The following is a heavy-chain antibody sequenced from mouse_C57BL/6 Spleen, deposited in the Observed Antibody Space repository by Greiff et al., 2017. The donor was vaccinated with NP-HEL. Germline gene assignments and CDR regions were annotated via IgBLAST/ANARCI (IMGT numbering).Heavy chain of an antibody. CDR2: INPGSGGT. CDR1: GYAFTNYL. V-gene: IGHV1-54*01. CDR3: ARRELGRAMDY. Sequence: VQLQQSGAELVRPGTSVKVSCKASGYAFTNYLIEWVKQRPGQGLEWIGVINPGSGGTNYNEKFKGKATLTADKSSSTAYRQLSSLTSEDSAVYFWARRELGRAMDYWGQGTSVTVSS. J-gene: IGHJ4*01. D-gene: IGHD4-1*01.